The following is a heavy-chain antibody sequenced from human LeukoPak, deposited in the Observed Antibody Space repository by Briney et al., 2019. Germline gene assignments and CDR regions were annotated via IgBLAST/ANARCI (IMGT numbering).Heavy chain of an antibody. CDR3: ARATPAYGGNPRWFDP. CDR1: GYSFTTYW. V-gene: IGHV5-51*01. CDR2: IYPGDSNT. D-gene: IGHD4-23*01. Sequence: GESSKISCRGSGYSFTTYWITWVRQMPGKGLEWMGIIYPGDSNTRYSPSFQGQVTISADKSFSTAYLQWSSLKASDTAMYYCARATPAYGGNPRWFDPWGQGTLVTVSS. J-gene: IGHJ5*02.